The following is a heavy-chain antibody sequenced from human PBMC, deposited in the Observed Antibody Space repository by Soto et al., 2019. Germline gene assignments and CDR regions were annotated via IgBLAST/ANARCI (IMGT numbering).Heavy chain of an antibody. V-gene: IGHV1-3*01. J-gene: IGHJ4*02. Sequence: QVQLVQSGTEVRKPGASVKLSCRASGYTFTNYPLHWVRQAPGQRPQWLGWISAVDGQIKYSQKFQGRVNLTTDTSASTTDMELSSLRSDDTAMYYCARGFRDPSFSGFDYWGQGALVTVSS. CDR1: GYTFTNYP. CDR2: ISAVDGQI. CDR3: ARGFRDPSFSGFDY. D-gene: IGHD2-21*02.